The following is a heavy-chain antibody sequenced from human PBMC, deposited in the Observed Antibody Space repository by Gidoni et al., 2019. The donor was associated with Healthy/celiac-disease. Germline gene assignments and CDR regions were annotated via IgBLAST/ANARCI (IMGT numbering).Heavy chain of an antibody. CDR2: IKQDGSEK. J-gene: IGHJ4*02. CDR3: ARVGYYDIPYDY. CDR1: GCTFSSYW. Sequence: EVQLVESGGGLVQPGGSLRLSCAASGCTFSSYWMSWVRQAPGKGLEWVANIKQDGSEKYYVDSVKGRFTISRDNAKNSLYLQMNSLRAEDTAVYYCARVGYYDIPYDYWGQGTLVTVSS. D-gene: IGHD3-9*01. V-gene: IGHV3-7*01.